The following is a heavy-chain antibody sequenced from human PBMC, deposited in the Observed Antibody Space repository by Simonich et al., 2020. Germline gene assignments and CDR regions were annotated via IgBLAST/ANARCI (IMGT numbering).Heavy chain of an antibody. D-gene: IGHD6-13*01. CDR3: ARSHIAAAGTGYFQH. V-gene: IGHV1-2*02. CDR2: INPNRGGT. Sequence: QVQLVQSGAEVKKPGASVKVSCKASGYTLTGYYMHWVRQAPGQGLEWMGWINPNRGGTNYTKKFHCRVTMTRETSISTAYMELSRLRSDDTAVYYCARSHIAAAGTGYFQHWGQGTLVTVSS. J-gene: IGHJ1*01. CDR1: GYTLTGYY.